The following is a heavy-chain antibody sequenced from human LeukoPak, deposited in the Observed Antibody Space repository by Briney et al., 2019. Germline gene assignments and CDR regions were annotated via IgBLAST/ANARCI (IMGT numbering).Heavy chain of an antibody. V-gene: IGHV3-48*03. CDR1: GFTFSSYE. Sequence: GGSLRLSCAASGFTFSSYEMNWVRQAPGKGLEWVSYISSSGSTIYYADSVKGRFTISRDNAKNSLYLQMNSLRAEDTAVYYCAREVVVVPAISYGIDVWGKGTTVTVSS. D-gene: IGHD2-2*01. J-gene: IGHJ6*04. CDR2: ISSSGSTI. CDR3: AREVVVVPAISYGIDV.